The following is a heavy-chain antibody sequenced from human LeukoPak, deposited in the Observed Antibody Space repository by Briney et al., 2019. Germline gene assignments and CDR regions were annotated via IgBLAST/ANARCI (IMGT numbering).Heavy chain of an antibody. CDR3: ARPTQPYCSSTSCYRGHRLECDY. CDR2: INPNSGGT. CDR1: GYTFTGYY. D-gene: IGHD2-2*02. V-gene: IGHV1-2*02. J-gene: IGHJ4*02. Sequence: ASVKVSRKASGYTFTGYYMHWVRQAPGQGLEWMGWINPNSGGTNYAQKFQGRVTMTRDTSISTAYMELSRLRSDDTAVYYCARPTQPYCSSTSCYRGHRLECDYWGQGTLVTVSS.